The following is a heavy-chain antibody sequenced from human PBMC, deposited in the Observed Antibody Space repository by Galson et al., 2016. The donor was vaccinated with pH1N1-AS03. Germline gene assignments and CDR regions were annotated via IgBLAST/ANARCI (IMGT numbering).Heavy chain of an antibody. CDR1: GYSITTGHY. J-gene: IGHJ5*02. Sequence: ETLSLTCTVSGYSITTGHYWGWIRQPPGKGLEWIGSAYYGENTDYSPSLKSRVTISLDTSKNQFSLNLNSVTAADTAVYYCARSPRIISVAGRFPSRFDPWGQGTLVTVSS. CDR3: ARSPRIISVAGRFPSRFDP. V-gene: IGHV4-38-2*02. D-gene: IGHD6-19*01. CDR2: AYYGENT.